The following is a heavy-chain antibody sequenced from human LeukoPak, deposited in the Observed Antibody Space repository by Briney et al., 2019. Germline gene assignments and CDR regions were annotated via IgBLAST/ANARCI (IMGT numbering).Heavy chain of an antibody. J-gene: IGHJ4*02. CDR1: GYTFTSYY. D-gene: IGHD3-16*01. CDR3: ARGRGDAYAQAYHFDN. V-gene: IGHV1-46*01. Sequence: ASVKVSCKASGYTFTSYYMHWVRQAPGQGLEWMGIINPSGGSTSYAQKFQGRVTMTSDMSTSAIYMELSGLRSDDTAVYYCARGRGDAYAQAYHFDNWGQGTLVTVSS. CDR2: INPSGGST.